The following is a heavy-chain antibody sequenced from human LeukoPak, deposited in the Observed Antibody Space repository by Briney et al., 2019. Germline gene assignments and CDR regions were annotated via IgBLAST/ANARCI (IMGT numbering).Heavy chain of an antibody. V-gene: IGHV4-39*07. Sequence: KPSETLSLTCTVPGGSISSSSYYWGWIRQPPGKGLEWIGSIYHSGSTYYNPSLKSRVTISVDTSKNQFSLKLSSVTAADTAVYYCARGYDFWSGYSLPGMDYWGQGTLVTVSS. CDR3: ARGYDFWSGYSLPGMDY. CDR2: IYHSGST. D-gene: IGHD3-3*01. CDR1: GGSISSSSYY. J-gene: IGHJ4*02.